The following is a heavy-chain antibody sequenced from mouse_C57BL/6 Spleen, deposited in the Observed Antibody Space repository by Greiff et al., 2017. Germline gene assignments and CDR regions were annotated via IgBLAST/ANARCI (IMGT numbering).Heavy chain of an antibody. CDR1: GYAFSSYW. CDR2: IYPGDGDT. D-gene: IGHD3-2*02. CDR3: ARGTAQATAFDY. J-gene: IGHJ2*01. Sequence: VKLVESGAELVKPGASVKISCKASGYAFSSYWMNWVKQRPGKGLEWIGQIYPGDGDTNYNGKFKGKATLTADKSSSTAYMQLSSLTSEDSAVYFCARGTAQATAFDYWGQGTTLTVSS. V-gene: IGHV1-80*01.